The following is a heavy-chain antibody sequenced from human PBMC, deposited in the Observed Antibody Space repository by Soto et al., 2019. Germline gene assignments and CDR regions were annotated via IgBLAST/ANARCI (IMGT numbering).Heavy chain of an antibody. CDR2: ISGYNGNT. Sequence: GASVKVSCKSSDNTFTLYGINWVRQAPGQGLEWMGWISGYNGNTKYAQKFQDRVTMTADTSTRTAFMEVRSLTSDDTGVYFCAATGGNYFGLDVWGQGTTVTVSS. CDR3: AATGGNYFGLDV. CDR1: DNTFTLYG. D-gene: IGHD2-8*02. V-gene: IGHV1-18*01. J-gene: IGHJ6*02.